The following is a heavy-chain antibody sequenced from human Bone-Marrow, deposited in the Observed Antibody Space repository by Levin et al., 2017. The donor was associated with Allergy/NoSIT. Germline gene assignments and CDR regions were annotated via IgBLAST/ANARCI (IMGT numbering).Heavy chain of an antibody. J-gene: IGHJ4*02. CDR1: GGSISSSSYY. Sequence: SQTLSLTCTVSGGSISSSSYYWGWIRQPPGKGLEWIGSIYYSGSTYYNPSLKSRVTISVDTSKNQFSLKLSSVTAADTAVYYCATLARGYSYGYDYWGQGTLVTVSS. D-gene: IGHD5-18*01. CDR2: IYYSGST. CDR3: ATLARGYSYGYDY. V-gene: IGHV4-39*01.